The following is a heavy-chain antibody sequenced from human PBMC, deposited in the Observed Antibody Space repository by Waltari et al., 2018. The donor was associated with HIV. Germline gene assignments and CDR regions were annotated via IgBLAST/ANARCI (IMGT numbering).Heavy chain of an antibody. CDR2: ILPLFGEA. CDR1: GGTVSSSD. V-gene: IGHV1-69*01. CDR3: ARVPDRSGYQRYAMDV. Sequence: QVQLVQSGAEVKKPGSSVKVSCKASGGTVSSSDTSWVRQAPGQGLEWMGAILPLFGEANYAQKFQGRLTITADESPSTAYMELSSLRSEDTAVYYCARVPDRSGYQRYAMDVWGQGTTVTVS. D-gene: IGHD3-22*01. J-gene: IGHJ6*02.